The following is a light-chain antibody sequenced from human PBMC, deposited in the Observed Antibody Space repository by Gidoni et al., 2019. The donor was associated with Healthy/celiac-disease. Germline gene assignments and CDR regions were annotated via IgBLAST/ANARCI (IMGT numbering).Light chain of an antibody. CDR3: QQYDNLPYT. CDR1: QDISNY. Sequence: DIQMPKSPSSLSASVGDRVTITCQASQDISNYLNWYQQTPGKAPKLLIYDASNLETGVPSRFSGSGSGTEFTFTISSLQPEDIATYYCQQYDNLPYTFGQGTKLEIK. J-gene: IGKJ2*01. CDR2: DAS. V-gene: IGKV1-33*01.